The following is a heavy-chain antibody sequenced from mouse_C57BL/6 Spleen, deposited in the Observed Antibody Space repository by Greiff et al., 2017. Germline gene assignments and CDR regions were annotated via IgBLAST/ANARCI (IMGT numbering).Heavy chain of an antibody. V-gene: IGHV1-80*01. D-gene: IGHD1-1*01. CDR3: ARCGSSSYYYAMDY. J-gene: IGHJ4*01. CDR1: GYAFSSYW. Sequence: QVQLQQSGAELVKPGASVKISCKASGYAFSSYWMNWVKQRPGKGLEWIGQIYPGDGDTNYNGKFKGKATLTVDTSSSTAYMQLSSLTSEDSAVYYCARCGSSSYYYAMDYWGQGTSVTVSS. CDR2: IYPGDGDT.